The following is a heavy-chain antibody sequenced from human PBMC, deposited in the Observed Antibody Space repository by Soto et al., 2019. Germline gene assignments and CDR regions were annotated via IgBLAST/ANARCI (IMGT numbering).Heavy chain of an antibody. CDR1: GFTFSKNG. Sequence: EVQLLESGGGLVQPGGSLRLSCAASGFTFSKNGMSWVRQAPGKGLEWVSSINENGRNTHYADSVKGGFIISRYNSKSMVSLDLTSLRAADTAIYYCAKLLRDGGAIRDPRTDPWGQGVVVSVSS. D-gene: IGHD2-15*01. CDR3: AKLLRDGGAIRDPRTDP. CDR2: INENGRNT. V-gene: IGHV3-23*01. J-gene: IGHJ5*02.